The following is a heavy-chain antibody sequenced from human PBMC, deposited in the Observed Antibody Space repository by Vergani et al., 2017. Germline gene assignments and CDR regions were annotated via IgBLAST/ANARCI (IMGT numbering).Heavy chain of an antibody. D-gene: IGHD5-24*01. V-gene: IGHV3-48*03. J-gene: IGHJ4*02. CDR3: VRAPRCCREMSCTSLDS. CDR2: IVSTGQVK. CDR1: GFTFSTHT. Sequence: EVLLVESGGNLVQPGGSLRLSCAASGFTFSTHTMYWVRQTPGKGLQWISYIVSTGQVKRYADSVKGRFTISRDNANNALYMQMASLRAEDTGIYYCVRAPRCCREMSCTSLDSWGQGTLVTVSS.